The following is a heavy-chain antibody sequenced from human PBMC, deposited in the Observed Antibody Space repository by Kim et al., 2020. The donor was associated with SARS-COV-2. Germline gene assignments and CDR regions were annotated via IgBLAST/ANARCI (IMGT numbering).Heavy chain of an antibody. Sequence: SETLSLTCAVYGGSFSGYYWSWIRQPPGKGLAWIGEINHIGSTNYNPSLKSRVTISVDTSKNQFSLKLSSVTAADTAVYYCARVWGTGVYYYYYGMDVWGQGTTVTVSS. CDR3: ARVWGTGVYYYYYGMDV. CDR1: GGSFSGYY. J-gene: IGHJ6*02. D-gene: IGHD3-16*01. V-gene: IGHV4-34*01. CDR2: INHIGST.